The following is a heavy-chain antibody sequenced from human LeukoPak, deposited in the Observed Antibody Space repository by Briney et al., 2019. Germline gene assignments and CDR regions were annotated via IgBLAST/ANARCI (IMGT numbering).Heavy chain of an antibody. CDR3: ARPGPTGAFDI. J-gene: IGHJ3*02. V-gene: IGHV3-53*01. D-gene: IGHD4-11*01. CDR2: IYSGGST. CDR1: GFNVSSYY. Sequence: PGGSLRLSCAASGFNVSSYYMNWVRQAPGKGLEWVSVIYSGGSTYYADSVKGRFTISRDNSKNTLYLQMNSLRAEDTAVYYCARPGPTGAFDIWGQGTMVTVSS.